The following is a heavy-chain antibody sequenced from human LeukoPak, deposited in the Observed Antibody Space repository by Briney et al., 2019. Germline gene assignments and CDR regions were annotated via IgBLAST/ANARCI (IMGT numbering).Heavy chain of an antibody. Sequence: GRSLRLSCAASGFTFNYYWMSWVRQAPGKGLEWVANIKQDGSEKYYVDSVKGRFTISRDNAKNSLYLQMNSLRAEDTAVYYCAGEPSGSLDYWGQGTLVTVSS. CDR1: GFTFNYYW. D-gene: IGHD1-26*01. V-gene: IGHV3-7*01. J-gene: IGHJ4*02. CDR3: AGEPSGSLDY. CDR2: IKQDGSEK.